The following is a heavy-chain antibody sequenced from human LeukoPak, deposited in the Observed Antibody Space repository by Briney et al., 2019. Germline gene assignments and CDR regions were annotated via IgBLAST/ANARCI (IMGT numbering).Heavy chain of an antibody. CDR1: GFTFSSYA. Sequence: GGSLRLSCAASGFTFSSYAMSWVRQAPGKGLEWVSAISGSGGSTYYADSVKGRFTISRDNSKNTLYLQMNSLRAEDTAVYYCARDQRPDGGYYFDYWGQGTLVTVSS. CDR3: ARDQRPDGGYYFDY. CDR2: ISGSGGST. V-gene: IGHV3-23*01. J-gene: IGHJ4*02. D-gene: IGHD1-14*01.